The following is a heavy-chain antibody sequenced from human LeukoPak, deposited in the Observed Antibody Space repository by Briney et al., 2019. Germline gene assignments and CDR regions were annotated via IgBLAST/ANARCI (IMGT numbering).Heavy chain of an antibody. CDR2: INHSGST. CDR3: ARESSEATADY. J-gene: IGHJ4*02. V-gene: IGHV4-34*01. Sequence: PSETLSFTCAVYGGSFSGYYWSWIRQPPGKGLEWIGEINHSGSTNYNPSLKSRVTISVDTSKNQFSLKLSSVTAADTAVYYCARESSEATADYWGQGTLVTVSS. CDR1: GGSFSGYY. D-gene: IGHD1-26*01.